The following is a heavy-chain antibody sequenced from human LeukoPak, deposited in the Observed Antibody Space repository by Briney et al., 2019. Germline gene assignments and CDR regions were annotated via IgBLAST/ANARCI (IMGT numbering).Heavy chain of an antibody. CDR3: AREGRLYYDSSGYYRRPFDY. V-gene: IGHV1-18*01. CDR2: ISGYNGNT. D-gene: IGHD3-22*01. CDR1: GYTFTSYG. Sequence: ASVKVSCKASGYTFTSYGISWVRQAPGQGLEWMGWISGYNGNTNYAQKLQGRVTMTTDTSTSTTYMELRSLRSDDTAVYYCAREGRLYYDSSGYYRRPFDYWGQGTLVTVSS. J-gene: IGHJ4*02.